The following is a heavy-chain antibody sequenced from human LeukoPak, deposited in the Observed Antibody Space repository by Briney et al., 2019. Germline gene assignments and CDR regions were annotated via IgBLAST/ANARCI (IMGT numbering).Heavy chain of an antibody. CDR2: IYYSGST. V-gene: IGHV4-59*08. CDR3: ARQGGYSSSPDY. D-gene: IGHD6-13*01. J-gene: IGHJ4*02. CDR1: GGPISSYY. Sequence: SETLSLTCTVSGGPISSYYWNWIRQPPGKGLEGLGYIYYSGSTNYNPSLKSRVTISVDTSKNQFSLKLRSVTAADTAVYFCARQGGYSSSPDYWGQGTLVTVSP.